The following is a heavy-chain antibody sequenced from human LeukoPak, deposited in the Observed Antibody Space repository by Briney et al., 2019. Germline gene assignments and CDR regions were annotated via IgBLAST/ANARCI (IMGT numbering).Heavy chain of an antibody. CDR1: GFTFSTSA. J-gene: IGHJ4*02. CDR2: ISGTGVT. Sequence: GGSLRLSCAASGFTFSTSAMTWVRQAPGKGLGWVSGISGTGVTDYADSVKGRFTISRDNSKNTLYLQINNLRAEDTAVYYCAKDLNWGGRWGQGTLVTVSS. V-gene: IGHV3-23*01. CDR3: AKDLNWGGR. D-gene: IGHD7-27*01.